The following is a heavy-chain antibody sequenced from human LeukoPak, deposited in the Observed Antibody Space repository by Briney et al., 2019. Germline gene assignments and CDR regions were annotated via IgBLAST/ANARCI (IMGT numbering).Heavy chain of an antibody. D-gene: IGHD3-10*01. Sequence: ASVKVSCKASGYTFTSYAMHWVRQAPGQRLEWMGWINAGNGNTKYSQKFQGRVTITRDTSASTAYMELSSLGSEDTAVYYCALGSGSYDWWFDPWGQGTLVTVSS. CDR1: GYTFTSYA. CDR2: INAGNGNT. CDR3: ALGSGSYDWWFDP. V-gene: IGHV1-3*01. J-gene: IGHJ5*02.